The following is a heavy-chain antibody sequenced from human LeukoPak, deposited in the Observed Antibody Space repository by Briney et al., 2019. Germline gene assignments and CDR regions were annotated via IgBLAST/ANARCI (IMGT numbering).Heavy chain of an antibody. J-gene: IGHJ4*02. CDR1: GFTFSSYE. D-gene: IGHD1-7*01. Sequence: GGSLRRSCAASGFTFSSYEMNWVRQAPGKGLEWVSYISTSGNTRYYADSVKGRFTISRDNAKNSLYLQMNSLRVEDTAVYYCARELSGTTSYYFDYWGQGTLVTVSS. CDR2: ISTSGNTR. V-gene: IGHV3-48*03. CDR3: ARELSGTTSYYFDY.